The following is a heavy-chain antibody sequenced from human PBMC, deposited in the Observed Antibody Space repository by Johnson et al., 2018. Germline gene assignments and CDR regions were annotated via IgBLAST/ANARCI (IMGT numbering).Heavy chain of an antibody. CDR2: IGTAGDT. CDR1: GFTFSSYD. Sequence: EVQLVESGGGVVQXGRSXRLXCAASGFTFSSYDMHWVRQATGKGLEWVSAIGTAGDTYYPGPVKGRFTISRENAKNSLYLQMNSLRAEDTAVYYCAGGVEGATGAYWGQGTLVTVSS. D-gene: IGHD1-26*01. J-gene: IGHJ4*02. CDR3: AGGVEGATGAY. V-gene: IGHV3-13*01.